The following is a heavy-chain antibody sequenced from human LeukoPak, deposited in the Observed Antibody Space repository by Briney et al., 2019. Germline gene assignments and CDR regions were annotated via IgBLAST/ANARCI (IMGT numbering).Heavy chain of an antibody. CDR1: GFTFSSYA. J-gene: IGHJ4*02. D-gene: IGHD5-18*01. Sequence: GGSLRLSCAASGFTFSSYAMHWVRQAPGKGLEWVAVISYDGSNKYYADSVKGRFTISRDNSKNTLYLQMNSLRAEDTAVYYCARDRADTALDYWGQGTLVTVSP. CDR2: ISYDGSNK. CDR3: ARDRADTALDY. V-gene: IGHV3-30-3*01.